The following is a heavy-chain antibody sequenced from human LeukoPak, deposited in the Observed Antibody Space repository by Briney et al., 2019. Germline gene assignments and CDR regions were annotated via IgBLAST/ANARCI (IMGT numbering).Heavy chain of an antibody. J-gene: IGHJ4*02. Sequence: GGSLRLSCTVSGFPFSSYAMSGVRQAPGKGVEWVSYISASGSDTYYAHSVKGRLTTSRDNSKNTLYLEMNSLRVEDTAVYYCVLDARLGESLRWGQGTLVTVSS. D-gene: IGHD3-16*01. CDR2: ISASGSDT. CDR3: VLDARLGESLR. CDR1: GFPFSSYA. V-gene: IGHV3-23*01.